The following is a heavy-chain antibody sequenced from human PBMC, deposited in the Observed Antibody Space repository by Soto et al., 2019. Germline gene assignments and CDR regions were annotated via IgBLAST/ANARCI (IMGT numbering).Heavy chain of an antibody. V-gene: IGHV3-33*01. D-gene: IGHD3-3*02. CDR3: VRDLLEGSHFSIDF. J-gene: IGHJ4*02. CDR2: IWYDGSNK. CDR1: GFTFSSYA. Sequence: PGGSLRLSCAASGFTFSSYAMNWVRQAPGKGLEWVAVIWYDGSNKYYADSVKGRFTISRDNSKNTLYLQMNSLRAEDTAVYYCVRDLLEGSHFSIDFCGRGTLVTVSS.